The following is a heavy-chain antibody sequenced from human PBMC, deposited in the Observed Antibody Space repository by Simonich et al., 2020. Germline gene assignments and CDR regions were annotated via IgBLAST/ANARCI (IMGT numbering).Heavy chain of an antibody. CDR2: INTNSGGK. CDR3: AREEANGYSSSWNWFDP. D-gene: IGHD6-13*01. Sequence: QVQLVQSGAEVKKPGASVKVSCKASGYTFTGYYMHWVRQAPGQGLGLMGWINTNSGGKNYAQKFKGRVTMTRDTSISTAYMELSRLRSDDTAVYYCAREEANGYSSSWNWFDPWGQGTLVTVSS. J-gene: IGHJ5*02. V-gene: IGHV1-2*02. CDR1: GYTFTGYY.